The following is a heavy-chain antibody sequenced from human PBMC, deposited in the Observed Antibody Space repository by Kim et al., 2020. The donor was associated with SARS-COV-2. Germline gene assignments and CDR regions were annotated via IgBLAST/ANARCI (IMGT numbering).Heavy chain of an antibody. Sequence: ATSVRGGLAISRDNSKNRLYLKMNRLGAGDTAVYYCARPYGGGYSYFDYWGQGTMVTVSS. J-gene: IGHJ4*02. V-gene: IGHV3-30*09. CDR3: ARPYGGGYSYFDY. D-gene: IGHD1-26*01.